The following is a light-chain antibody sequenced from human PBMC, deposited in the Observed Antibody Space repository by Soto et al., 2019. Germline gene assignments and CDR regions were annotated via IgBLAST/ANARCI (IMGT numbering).Light chain of an antibody. CDR1: QSVSSS. V-gene: IGKV3-15*01. CDR3: HHYGSSPPYT. Sequence: EIVLTQSPATLSVSPGETATLSCRASQSVSSSLAWYQQTPGRAPRLLIYGASNRATDIPTRFSGSGSGTEFTLTISSLQSEDFAVYFCHHYGSSPPYTFGQGTKLDIK. CDR2: GAS. J-gene: IGKJ2*01.